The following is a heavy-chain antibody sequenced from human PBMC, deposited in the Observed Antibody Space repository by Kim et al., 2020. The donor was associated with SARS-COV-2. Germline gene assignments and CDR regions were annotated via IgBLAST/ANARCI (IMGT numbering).Heavy chain of an antibody. CDR1: GYTFTGYY. D-gene: IGHD2-2*01. CDR2: INPNSGGT. V-gene: IGHV1-2*02. J-gene: IGHJ3*02. Sequence: ASVKVSCKASGYTFTGYYMHWVRQAPGQGLEWMGWINPNSGGTNYAQKFQGRVTMTRDTSISTAYMELSRLRSDDTAVYYCASGEFNRYCSSTSCYSGRVAFDIWGQGTMVTVSS. CDR3: ASGEFNRYCSSTSCYSGRVAFDI.